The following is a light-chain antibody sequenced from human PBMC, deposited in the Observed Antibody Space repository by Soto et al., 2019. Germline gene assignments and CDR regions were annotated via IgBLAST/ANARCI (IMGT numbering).Light chain of an antibody. V-gene: IGKV1-39*01. CDR3: QQGYSTPWT. Sequence: DIQMTQSPSSLSASVGDRVTITWRASQSVTTYLHWYQQKAGEAPKLLIYAISNLQSGVSSRFSGSGSGTDFSLTINTLQPEDFATYYCQQGYSTPWTFGQGTKVDIK. J-gene: IGKJ1*01. CDR2: AIS. CDR1: QSVTTY.